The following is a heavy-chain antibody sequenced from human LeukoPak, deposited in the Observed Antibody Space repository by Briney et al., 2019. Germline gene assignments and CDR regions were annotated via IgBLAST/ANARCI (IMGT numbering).Heavy chain of an antibody. CDR1: GFTFSSYS. CDR2: ISSSTNTI. D-gene: IGHD4-23*01. CDR3: ARGGYGANDDAFDI. V-gene: IGHV3-48*02. J-gene: IGHJ3*02. Sequence: GGSLRLSCAASGFTFSSYSMNWVRQAPGKGLEWVSYISSSTNTIYYADSVKGRFTISRDNAKNSLFLQMNSLRDEDTAVYYCARGGYGANDDAFDIWGQGTTVTVSS.